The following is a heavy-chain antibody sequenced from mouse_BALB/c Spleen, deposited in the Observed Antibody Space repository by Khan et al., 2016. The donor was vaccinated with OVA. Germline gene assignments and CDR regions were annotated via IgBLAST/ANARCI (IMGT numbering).Heavy chain of an antibody. J-gene: IGHJ2*01. CDR1: GDSITSDYA. V-gene: IGHV3-2*02. D-gene: IGHD1-1*01. CDR3: ARIYGGDFDY. CDR2: ISYSGNT. Sequence: EVQLQESGPGLVKPSQSLSLTCTVTGDSITSDYAWNWIRQFPGNKLEWMVHISYSGNTKYNPSLKSRISITRDTSKNQFFMPLNSVTTEDTATYYCARIYGGDFDYWGQGTTLTVSS.